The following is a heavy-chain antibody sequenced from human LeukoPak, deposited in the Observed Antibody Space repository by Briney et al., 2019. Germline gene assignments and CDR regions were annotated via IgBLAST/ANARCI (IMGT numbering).Heavy chain of an antibody. V-gene: IGHV3-23*01. J-gene: IGHJ4*02. Sequence: PGGSLRLSCAASGFTFSSYAMSWVRQAPGKGLEWVSAISGSGGSTYYADSVKGRFTISRDNAKNSLYLQMNSLRAEDTAVYYCARDLQYYYEPLDYWGQGTLVTVSS. CDR2: ISGSGGST. D-gene: IGHD3-22*01. CDR3: ARDLQYYYEPLDY. CDR1: GFTFSSYA.